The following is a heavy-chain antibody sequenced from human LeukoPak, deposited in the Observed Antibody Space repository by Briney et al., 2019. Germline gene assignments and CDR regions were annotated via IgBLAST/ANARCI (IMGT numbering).Heavy chain of an antibody. J-gene: IGHJ4*02. CDR3: ARDFRGADKIFDY. V-gene: IGHV3-11*04. CDR2: ISSSGSTI. CDR1: GFALSDYY. D-gene: IGHD4-17*01. Sequence: GGSLRLSCAASGFALSDYYVSWIRQAPGKGLEWVSYISSSGSTIYYADSVKGRFTISRDNAKNSLYLQMNSLRAEDTAVYYCARDFRGADKIFDYWGQGTLVTVSS.